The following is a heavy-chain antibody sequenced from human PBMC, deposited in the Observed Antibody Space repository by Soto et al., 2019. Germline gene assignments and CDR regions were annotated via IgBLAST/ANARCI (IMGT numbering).Heavy chain of an antibody. CDR3: ARGSGSYYAY. V-gene: IGHV4-61*01. Sequence: QVQLQESGPGLVTPSETLSLTCTVSGASVSSGNYYWSWVRQPPGPGLECIGYISYTGSTNYNPSLKSRVTRSIDTAKNQFSLKLSAVTAADTAVYYCARGSGSYYAYWGQGTLVTVSS. D-gene: IGHD1-26*01. J-gene: IGHJ4*02. CDR1: GASVSSGNYY. CDR2: ISYTGST.